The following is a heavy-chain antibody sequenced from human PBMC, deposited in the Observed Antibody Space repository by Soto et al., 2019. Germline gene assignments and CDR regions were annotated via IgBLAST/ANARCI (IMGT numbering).Heavy chain of an antibody. CDR2: ISGSSKTI. Sequence: QPGGSLRLSCAASGVTFSDSSMNWVRQAPGKGLEWVSYISGSSKTIYYADSVKGRFTISRDNAKNSVYLQMNSLRDEDTAVYYCARDKKWAFDYWGQGALVTVSS. CDR1: GVTFSDSS. V-gene: IGHV3-48*02. D-gene: IGHD1-26*01. J-gene: IGHJ4*02. CDR3: ARDKKWAFDY.